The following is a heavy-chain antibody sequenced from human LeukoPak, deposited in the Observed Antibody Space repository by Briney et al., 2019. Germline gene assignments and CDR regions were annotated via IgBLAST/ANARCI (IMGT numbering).Heavy chain of an antibody. Sequence: SETLSLTCTVSGGSISSYYWSWIRQPPGQGLEWIGYIHYSGSTNYNPSLKSRITISVDTSRNQFSLKLSSVTAADTAVYYCARVRYSSSWVIDYWGQGTLVTVSS. D-gene: IGHD6-13*01. V-gene: IGHV4-59*01. CDR3: ARVRYSSSWVIDY. CDR1: GGSISSYY. J-gene: IGHJ4*02. CDR2: IHYSGST.